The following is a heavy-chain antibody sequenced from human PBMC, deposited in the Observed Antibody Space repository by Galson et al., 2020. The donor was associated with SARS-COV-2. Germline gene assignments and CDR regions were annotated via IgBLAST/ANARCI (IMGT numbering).Heavy chain of an antibody. V-gene: IGHV2-5*02. CDR2: IYWDDDK. Sequence: SGPTLVNPTQTLTLTCTFSGFSLSTSGVGAGWIRQPRGKALEWLALIYWDDDKRYSPSLKSRLTITKDTSKNQVVLTMTNMDPVDTATYYCARVQYYYYGMDVWGQGTTVTVSS. CDR3: ARVQYYYYGMDV. CDR1: GFSLSTSGVG. J-gene: IGHJ6*02.